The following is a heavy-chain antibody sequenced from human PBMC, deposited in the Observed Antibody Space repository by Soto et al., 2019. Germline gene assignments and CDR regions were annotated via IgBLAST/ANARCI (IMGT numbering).Heavy chain of an antibody. CDR1: GFTFSSYT. CDR2: ISGSGGST. V-gene: IGHV3-23*01. J-gene: IGHJ4*02. D-gene: IGHD3-16*01. CDR3: AKDVESRDDYVSDY. Sequence: GGSLRLSCAASGFTFSSYTMSWVRQAPGKGLEWVSAISGSGGSTYYADSVKGRFTISRDNSKNTLYLQMNSLRAEDTAVYYCAKDVESRDDYVSDYWGQGTLVTVSS.